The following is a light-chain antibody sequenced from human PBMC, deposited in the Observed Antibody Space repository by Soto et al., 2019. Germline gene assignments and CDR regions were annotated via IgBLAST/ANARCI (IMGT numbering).Light chain of an antibody. CDR3: SSYTTSNTQV. V-gene: IGLV2-14*01. CDR2: DVS. J-gene: IGLJ3*02. CDR1: SSDVGTYNY. Sequence: QSALTQPASVSGSPGQSITISCTGTSSDVGTYNYVSWYQHRPGKAPKLMIYDVSYRPSGVSNRFSGSKSANSASLTISGLQAEDEADYSCSSYTTSNTQVFGGGTQLTVL.